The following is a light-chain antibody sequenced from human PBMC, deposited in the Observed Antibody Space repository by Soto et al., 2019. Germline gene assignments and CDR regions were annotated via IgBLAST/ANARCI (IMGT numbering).Light chain of an antibody. CDR3: VTWYDSLSTVV. Sequence: QSVLTQPPSASGTPGQRVTISCSGSSSTIGRNSVYWYQHLPGMAPQLLIYRNDQRPSGVPDRFSCSKSGTSASLAISGLRSAEEADDYCVTWYDSLSTVVFGGGTKVTVL. CDR1: SSTIGRNS. J-gene: IGLJ2*01. CDR2: RND. V-gene: IGLV1-47*01.